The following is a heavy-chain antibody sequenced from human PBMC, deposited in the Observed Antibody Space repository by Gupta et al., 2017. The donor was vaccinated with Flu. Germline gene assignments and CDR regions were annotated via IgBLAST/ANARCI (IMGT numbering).Heavy chain of an antibody. D-gene: IGHD6-13*01. V-gene: IGHV1-18*01. Sequence: QVQLVQSGAEVKKPGASVKVSCKASGYTFPSYGISWVRQAPGQGLGWMGWISAYNGNTNYAQKLQGRVTMTTDTSTSTAYMELRSLRSDDTAVYYCARGRRGIAAAGTLADYWYFDLWGRGTLVTVSS. J-gene: IGHJ2*01. CDR1: GYTFPSYG. CDR3: ARGRRGIAAAGTLADYWYFDL. CDR2: ISAYNGNT.